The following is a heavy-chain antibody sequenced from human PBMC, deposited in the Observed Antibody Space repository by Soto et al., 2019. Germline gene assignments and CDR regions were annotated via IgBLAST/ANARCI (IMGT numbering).Heavy chain of an antibody. D-gene: IGHD6-6*01. CDR1: GGSVSSGSYY. Sequence: SETLSLTRTVSGGSVSSGSYYWSWIRQPPGKGLEWIGYIYYSGSTNYNPSLKSRVTISVDTSKNQFSLKLSSVTAADTAVYYCARGRYRSSSSFDYWGQGTLVTVSS. V-gene: IGHV4-61*01. CDR2: IYYSGST. CDR3: ARGRYRSSSSFDY. J-gene: IGHJ4*02.